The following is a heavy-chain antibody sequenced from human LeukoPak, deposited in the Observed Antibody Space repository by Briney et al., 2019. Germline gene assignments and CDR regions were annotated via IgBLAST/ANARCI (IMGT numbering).Heavy chain of an antibody. CDR1: GFPVSNIY. Sequence: GSLKLSLAASGFPVSNIYMSWVRPAPGKGLEWVAVISYDGSNKYYADSVKGRFTISRDNSKNTLYLQMNSLRAEDTAVYYCAREHMIVVRNYFDYWGQGTLVTVSS. J-gene: IGHJ4*02. CDR3: AREHMIVVRNYFDY. V-gene: IGHV3-30*03. CDR2: ISYDGSNK. D-gene: IGHD3-22*01.